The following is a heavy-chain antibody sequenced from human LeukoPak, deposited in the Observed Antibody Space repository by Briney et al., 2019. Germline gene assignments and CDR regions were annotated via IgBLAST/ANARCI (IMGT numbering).Heavy chain of an antibody. V-gene: IGHV3-48*03. CDR3: AELGITTIGGV. J-gene: IGHJ6*04. CDR1: GFTFSSYE. D-gene: IGHD3-10*02. Sequence: GGSLRLSCAASGFTFSSYEMNWVRQAPGKGLEWISYISTSGSTIFYADSVKGRFTISRDNAKNSLYLQMNSLRAEDTAVYYCAELGITTIGGVWGKGTTVTISS. CDR2: ISTSGSTI.